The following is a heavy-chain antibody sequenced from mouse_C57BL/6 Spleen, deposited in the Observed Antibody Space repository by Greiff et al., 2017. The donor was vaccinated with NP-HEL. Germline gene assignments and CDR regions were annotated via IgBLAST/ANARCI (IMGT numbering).Heavy chain of an antibody. V-gene: IGHV5-16*01. CDR3: ARDRYYYGSSYNAMDY. J-gene: IGHJ4*01. Sequence: EVQLVESEGGLVQPGSSMKLSCTASGFTFSDYYMAWVRQVPEKGLEWVANINYDGSSTYYLDSLKSRFIISRDNAKNILYLQMSSLKSEDTATYYCARDRYYYGSSYNAMDYWGQGTSVTVSS. CDR1: GFTFSDYY. CDR2: INYDGSST. D-gene: IGHD1-1*01.